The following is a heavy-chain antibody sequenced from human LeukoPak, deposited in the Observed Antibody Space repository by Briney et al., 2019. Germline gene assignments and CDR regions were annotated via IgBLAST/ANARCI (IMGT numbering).Heavy chain of an antibody. J-gene: IGHJ4*02. D-gene: IGHD6-19*01. CDR2: IYPGDSDT. V-gene: IGHV5-51*01. Sequence: GESLKISCKGSGYSFTNYCIGWVCQMPGKGLEWMGIIYPGDSDTRYSPSFQGQVTISADKSISTAYLQWSSLKASDTAMYYCATRLGYSSGWYGYWGQGTLVTVSS. CDR3: ATRLGYSSGWYGY. CDR1: GYSFTNYC.